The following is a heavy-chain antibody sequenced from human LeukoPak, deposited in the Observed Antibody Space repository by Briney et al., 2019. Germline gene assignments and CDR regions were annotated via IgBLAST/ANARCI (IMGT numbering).Heavy chain of an antibody. CDR2: INPNSGGT. V-gene: IGHV1-2*02. D-gene: IGHD3-22*01. CDR3: ARVGDSSGYYYPLDY. CDR1: RYTFTGYY. J-gene: IGHJ4*02. Sequence: GASVKVSCKASRYTFTGYYMHWVRQAPGQGLEWMGWINPNSGGTNYAQKFQGRVTMTRDTSISTAYMELSRLRSDDTAVYYCARVGDSSGYYYPLDYWGQGTLVTVS.